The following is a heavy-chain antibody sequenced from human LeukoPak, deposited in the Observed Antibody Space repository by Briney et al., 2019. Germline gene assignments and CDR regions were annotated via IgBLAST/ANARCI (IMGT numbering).Heavy chain of an antibody. CDR1: GYTFTSYY. D-gene: IGHD6-13*01. CDR2: INPSGGST. V-gene: IGHV1-46*01. CDR3: ARVGSSSLQSTQLISFDY. Sequence: ASVKVSCKASGYTFTSYYMHWVRHAPGQGLEWMGIINPSGGSTSYAQKFQGRVTMTRDTSTSTVYMELSSLRSEDTAVYYCARVGSSSLQSTQLISFDYWGQGTLVTVSS. J-gene: IGHJ4*02.